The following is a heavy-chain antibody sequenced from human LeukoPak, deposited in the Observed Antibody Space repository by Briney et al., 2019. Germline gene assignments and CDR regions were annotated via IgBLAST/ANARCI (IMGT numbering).Heavy chain of an antibody. CDR3: TTVEWELPRN. V-gene: IGHV3-49*04. CDR1: GFIFGDYA. D-gene: IGHD1-26*01. J-gene: IGHJ4*02. Sequence: PGGSLRLSCRTAGFIFGDYAMSWVRQAPGKGLEWVGFIRSKTYGGTTEYDASVKDRFTISRDDSKSIAYLQMNSLKTEDTGVYYCTTVEWELPRNWGQGTLVTVST. CDR2: IRSKTYGGTT.